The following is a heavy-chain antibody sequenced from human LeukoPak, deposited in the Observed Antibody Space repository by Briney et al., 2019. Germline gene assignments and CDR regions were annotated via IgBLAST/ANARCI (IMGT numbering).Heavy chain of an antibody. CDR1: GGSISSGGYY. D-gene: IGHD3-9*01. V-gene: IGHV4-31*03. J-gene: IGHJ3*02. Sequence: SETLSLTCTVSGGSISSGGYYWSWIRQHPGKGLEWIGYIYYSGSTYYNPSLKSRVTISVDTSKNQLSLKLSSVTAADTAVYYCARVLFNYDILTGYTAFDIWGQGTMVTVSS. CDR2: IYYSGST. CDR3: ARVLFNYDILTGYTAFDI.